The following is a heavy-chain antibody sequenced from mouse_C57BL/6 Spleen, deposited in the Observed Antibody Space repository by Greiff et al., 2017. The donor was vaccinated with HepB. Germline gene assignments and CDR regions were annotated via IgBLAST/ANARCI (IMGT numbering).Heavy chain of an antibody. CDR2: ISYDGIN. V-gene: IGHV3-6*01. D-gene: IGHD1-1*01. CDR3: AREEFTVVAKGFDY. CDR1: GYSITSGYY. Sequence: EVQLQEPGPGLVKPSQSLSLSCSVTGYSITSGYYWKWIRQLPGNKLEWGGYISYDGINNYNPTLKNRNTMTRDTSKNQVFLKLNSVTTEDTATYYCAREEFTVVAKGFDYWGQGTTLTVSS. J-gene: IGHJ2*01.